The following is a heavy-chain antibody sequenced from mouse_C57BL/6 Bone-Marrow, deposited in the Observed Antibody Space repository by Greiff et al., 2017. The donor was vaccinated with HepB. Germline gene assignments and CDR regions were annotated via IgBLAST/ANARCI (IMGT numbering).Heavy chain of an antibody. CDR1: GYTFTSYW. J-gene: IGHJ3*01. CDR2: IYPGNSDT. V-gene: IGHV1-5*01. D-gene: IGHD2-4*01. Sequence: EVQLQQSGTVLARPGASVKMSCKTSGYTFTSYWMHWVKQRPGQGLEWIGAIYPGNSDTSYNQKFKGKAKLTAVTSASTAYMELSSLTNEDSAVYYCTRRGYYDYPWFAYWGQGTLVTVSA. CDR3: TRRGYYDYPWFAY.